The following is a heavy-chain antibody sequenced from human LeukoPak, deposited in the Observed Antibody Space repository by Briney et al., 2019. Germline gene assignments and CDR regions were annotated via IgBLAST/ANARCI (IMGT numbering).Heavy chain of an antibody. Sequence: GGSLKISCKGSGSSFTSYWIAWVRQVPGKGLEWMGIIFPDDSDTRYNPSFQGQVTISADKSSNTAYLQWSSLSASDTAMYYCARREYSSSSFYFDNWGQGTLVTVSS. CDR3: ARREYSSSSFYFDN. CDR1: GSSFTSYW. CDR2: IFPDDSDT. J-gene: IGHJ4*02. V-gene: IGHV5-51*01. D-gene: IGHD6-6*01.